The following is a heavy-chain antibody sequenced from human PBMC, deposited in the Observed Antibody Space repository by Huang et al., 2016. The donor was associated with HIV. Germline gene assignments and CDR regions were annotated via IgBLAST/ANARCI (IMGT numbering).Heavy chain of an antibody. D-gene: IGHD3-9*01. CDR3: ARLTGYSTFDI. V-gene: IGHV4-61*09. Sequence: QVQLQESGPGLVKPSQTLSLTCSVSGGSISSGHYYWSWIRQPAGKGLEWIGHIYTSGTTIYTASLKSRVTISVATSKNQVSLKLSSVTAADTAVYYCARLTGYSTFDIWGHGTVVTVSS. CDR2: IYTSGTT. J-gene: IGHJ3*02. CDR1: GGSISSGHYY.